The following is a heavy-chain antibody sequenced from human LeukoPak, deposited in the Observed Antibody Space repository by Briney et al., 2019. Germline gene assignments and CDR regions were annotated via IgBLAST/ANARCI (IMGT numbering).Heavy chain of an antibody. CDR1: GFTFSSYA. CDR2: ISYDGSNK. CDR3: AKNQFPGMGNWFDP. D-gene: IGHD1-14*01. Sequence: GGSLRLSCAASGFTFSSYAMHWVRQAPGKGLEWVAVISYDGSNKYYADSVKGRFTISRDNSKNTLYLQMNSLRAEDTAVYYCAKNQFPGMGNWFDPWGQGTLVTVSS. J-gene: IGHJ5*02. V-gene: IGHV3-30-3*01.